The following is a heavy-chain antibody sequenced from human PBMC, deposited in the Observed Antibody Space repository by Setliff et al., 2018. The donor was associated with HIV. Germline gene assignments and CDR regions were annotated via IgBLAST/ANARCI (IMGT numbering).Heavy chain of an antibody. V-gene: IGHV4-4*07. CDR1: GGSVSNYY. D-gene: IGHD3-10*01. CDR3: ARSIYGSGSQPLDY. CDR2: VNTSESESS. Sequence: LSLTCTVSGGSVSNYYWTWIRQSAGKGLEWIGHVNTSESESSNYNPSLKSRVTMSVDTSKNQFSLSLSSMTAADTAVYYCARSIYGSGSQPLDYWGQGILVTVSS. J-gene: IGHJ4*02.